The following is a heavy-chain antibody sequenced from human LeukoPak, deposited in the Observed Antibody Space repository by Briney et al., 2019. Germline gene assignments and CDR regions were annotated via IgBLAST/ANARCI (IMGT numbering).Heavy chain of an antibody. CDR2: IYTSGST. V-gene: IGHV4-61*02. CDR3: AREGHTLTTVGA. CDR1: GGSISSGSYY. D-gene: IGHD4-23*01. J-gene: IGHJ5*02. Sequence: SETLSLTCTVSGGSISSGSYYWSWIRQPAGKGLEWIGRIYTSGSTIYNPSLKSRVTISVDTSKNQFSLKLSSVTAADTAVYYCAREGHTLTTVGAWGQGTLVTVSS.